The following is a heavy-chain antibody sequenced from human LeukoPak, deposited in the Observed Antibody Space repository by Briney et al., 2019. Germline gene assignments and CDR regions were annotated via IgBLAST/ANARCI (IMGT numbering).Heavy chain of an antibody. CDR2: INHSGST. Sequence: PSETLSLTCAVYGGSFSGYYWSWIRQPPGKGLEWIGEINHSGSTNYNPSLKSRVTISVDTSKNQFSLKLSSVTAADTAVYYCARGRRGVAGRYHFDYWGQGTLVTVSS. CDR1: GGSFSGYY. D-gene: IGHD2-15*01. J-gene: IGHJ4*02. V-gene: IGHV4-34*01. CDR3: ARGRRGVAGRYHFDY.